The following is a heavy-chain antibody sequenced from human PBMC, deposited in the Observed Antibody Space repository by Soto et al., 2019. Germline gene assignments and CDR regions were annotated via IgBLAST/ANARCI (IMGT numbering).Heavy chain of an antibody. V-gene: IGHV4-39*01. D-gene: IGHD3-10*01. CDR1: GGSISSSSYY. J-gene: IGHJ4*02. CDR3: ARPGNYGSGSYLYYLDY. Sequence: XXTLSLPCTVSGGSISSSSYYWGSIRQPPGKGLEWIGSIYYSGSTYYNPSLKSRVTISVDTSKNQFSLKLSSVTAAATTVYYCARPGNYGSGSYLYYLDYWGQGTLVTVS. CDR2: IYYSGST.